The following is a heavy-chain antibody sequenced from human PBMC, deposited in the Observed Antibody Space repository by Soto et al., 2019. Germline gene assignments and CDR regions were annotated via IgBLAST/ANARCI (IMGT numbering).Heavy chain of an antibody. V-gene: IGHV5-51*01. D-gene: IGHD3-16*01. CDR2: IYPGDSDT. J-gene: IGHJ4*02. CDR3: ASQSPGRTMHYDHVWGSHMDY. CDR1: GYSFTSYW. Sequence: GESLKISCKGSGYSFTSYWIGWVRQMPGKGLEWMGIIYPGDSDTRYSPSFQGQVTISADKSISTAYLQWSSLKASDTAMYYCASQSPGRTMHYDHVWGSHMDYWGQGNLVTVSS.